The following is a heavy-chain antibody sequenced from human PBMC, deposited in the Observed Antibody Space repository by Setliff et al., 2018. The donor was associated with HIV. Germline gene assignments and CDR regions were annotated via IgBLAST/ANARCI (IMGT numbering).Heavy chain of an antibody. Sequence: GGSLRLSCAASGFIFSSYEMNWVRQAPGKGLEWVSYISSSGSPIHYADSVRGRFTISRDNAKKSLYLQMNSLRAEDTAVYYCAKDHATSSWFTALLDYWGQGALVTVSS. J-gene: IGHJ4*02. CDR1: GFIFSSYE. CDR3: AKDHATSSWFTALLDY. D-gene: IGHD6-13*01. V-gene: IGHV3-48*03. CDR2: ISSSGSPI.